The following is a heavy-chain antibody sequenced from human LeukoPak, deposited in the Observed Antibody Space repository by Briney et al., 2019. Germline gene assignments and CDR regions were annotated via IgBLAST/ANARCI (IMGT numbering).Heavy chain of an antibody. CDR2: ISGSGGST. J-gene: IGHJ4*02. CDR1: GFTFSSYA. D-gene: IGHD2-15*01. CDR3: AKGPSVVVAATVREELDY. V-gene: IGHV3-23*01. Sequence: GGSLRLSCPAAGFTFSSYAMSWVRQAQGKGLEWVSAISGSGGSTYYAASVKGRFTISRDNSKNTLYLQMNSLRAGDTAVYYCAKGPSVVVAATVREELDYWGQGTLVTVSS.